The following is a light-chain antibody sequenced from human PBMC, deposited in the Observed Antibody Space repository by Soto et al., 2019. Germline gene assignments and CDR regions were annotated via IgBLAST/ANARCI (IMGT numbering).Light chain of an antibody. Sequence: DIQMTQSPSTLSASVGDRVTLTCRARQSINSWLAWYQQRPGKGPKLLIHKASILEGGVPSRFSGSASGTEFTLTISSLQPDDFATYYGLQYNHHPLTFGGGTKVEIK. CDR2: KAS. V-gene: IGKV1-5*03. J-gene: IGKJ4*01. CDR1: QSINSW. CDR3: LQYNHHPLT.